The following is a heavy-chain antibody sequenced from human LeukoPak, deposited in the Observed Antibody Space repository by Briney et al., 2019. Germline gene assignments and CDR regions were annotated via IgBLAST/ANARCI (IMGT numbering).Heavy chain of an antibody. CDR2: IYFSGIT. CDR1: SGSIDTVY. J-gene: IGHJ4*02. V-gene: IGHV4-59*01. Sequence: SETLSLTCTVSSGSIDTVYWSWIRQPPGKGLEWIGYIYFSGITSYNPSLKSRVTISIDTSKNQFSQKVTSVTAADTAVYYCASQHWGSNYFDYWGQGTPVTVSS. D-gene: IGHD7-27*01. CDR3: ASQHWGSNYFDY.